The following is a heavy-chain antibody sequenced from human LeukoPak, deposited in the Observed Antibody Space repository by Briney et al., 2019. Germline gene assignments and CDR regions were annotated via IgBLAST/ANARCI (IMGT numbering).Heavy chain of an antibody. CDR2: INPNSGGT. Sequence: RAPVTVSCKASGYTFTGYYMHWVRQAPGQGLEWMGWINPNSGGTNYAQKFQGRVTMTRDTSISTAYMELSRLRSDDTAVYYCARISRVGATGHYYYYMDVWGKGTTVTVSS. J-gene: IGHJ6*03. D-gene: IGHD1-26*01. CDR1: GYTFTGYY. V-gene: IGHV1-2*02. CDR3: ARISRVGATGHYYYYMDV.